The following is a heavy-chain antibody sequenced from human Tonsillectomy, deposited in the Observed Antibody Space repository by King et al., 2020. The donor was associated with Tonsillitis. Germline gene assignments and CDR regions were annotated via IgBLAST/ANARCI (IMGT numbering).Heavy chain of an antibody. CDR3: ARVAGYGGYFDL. J-gene: IGHJ2*01. V-gene: IGHV4-30-2*01. CDR1: GGSISSGGYS. CDR2: IYHSGST. Sequence: LQLQESGSGLVKPSQTLSLTCAVSGGSISSGGYSWSWIRQPPGKGLEWIGYIYHSGSTYYNPSLKSRVTISVDRSKNQFSLKLSSVTAADTAVYYCARVAGYGGYFDLWGRGTLVTVSS. D-gene: IGHD5-18*01.